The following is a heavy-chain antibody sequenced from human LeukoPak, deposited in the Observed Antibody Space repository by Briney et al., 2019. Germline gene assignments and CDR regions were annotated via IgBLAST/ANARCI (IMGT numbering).Heavy chain of an antibody. D-gene: IGHD2-2*01. Sequence: GGSLRLSCAASGFTFSSYEMNWVRQAPGKGLEWVSYISSSGSTIYYADSVKGRFTISRDNAKNSLYLQMNSLRAEDTAVYYCARDRWDCSSTSCYHYMDVWGKGTTVTISS. J-gene: IGHJ6*03. CDR3: ARDRWDCSSTSCYHYMDV. V-gene: IGHV3-48*03. CDR1: GFTFSSYE. CDR2: ISSSGSTI.